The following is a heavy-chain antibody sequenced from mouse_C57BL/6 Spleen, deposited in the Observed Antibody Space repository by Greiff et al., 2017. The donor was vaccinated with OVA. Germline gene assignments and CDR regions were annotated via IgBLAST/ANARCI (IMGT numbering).Heavy chain of an antibody. CDR3: ARRLITTVVGDY. D-gene: IGHD1-1*01. CDR1: GFTFSSYG. J-gene: IGHJ2*01. V-gene: IGHV5-6*02. CDR2: ISSGGSYT. Sequence: EVMLVESGGDLVKPGGSLKLSCAASGFTFSSYGMSWVRQTPDKRLEWVATISSGGSYTYYPDSVKGRFTISRDNAKNTLYLQMSSLKSEDTAMYYCARRLITTVVGDYWGQGTTLTVSS.